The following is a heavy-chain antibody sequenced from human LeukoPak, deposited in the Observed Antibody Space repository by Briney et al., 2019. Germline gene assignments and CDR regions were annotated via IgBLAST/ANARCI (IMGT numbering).Heavy chain of an antibody. J-gene: IGHJ6*03. Sequence: SETLSLTCTVSGYSISSGYYWGWIRQPPGKGLEWIGSIYHSGSTYYNPSLKSRVTISVDTSKNQFSLKLSSVTAADTAVYYCARHNGDGYCSGGSCYYYYYYMDVWGKGTTVTISS. D-gene: IGHD2-15*01. V-gene: IGHV4-38-2*02. CDR3: ARHNGDGYCSGGSCYYYYYYMDV. CDR2: IYHSGST. CDR1: GYSISSGYY.